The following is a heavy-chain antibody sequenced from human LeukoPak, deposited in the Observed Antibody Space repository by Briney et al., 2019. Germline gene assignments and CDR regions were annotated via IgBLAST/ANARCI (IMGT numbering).Heavy chain of an antibody. CDR2: IIPSDGFT. CDR1: GYTFTNYY. D-gene: IGHD3-3*01. J-gene: IGHJ4*02. CDR3: ATAGRRLFGVLIPLSFDY. V-gene: IGHV1-46*01. Sequence: ASVKVSCKASGYTFTNYYIHWVRQAPGQGLEWMGMIIPSDGFTTYAQKFQGRLTMTRDMSTSTVYMELSSLRSEDTALYNCATAGRRLFGVLIPLSFDYWGQGTLVTVSS.